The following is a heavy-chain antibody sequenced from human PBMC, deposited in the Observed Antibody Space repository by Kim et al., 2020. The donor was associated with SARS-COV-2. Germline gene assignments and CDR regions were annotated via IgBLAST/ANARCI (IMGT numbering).Heavy chain of an antibody. J-gene: IGHJ3*02. CDR3: ARQGVAFDI. CDR2: GTP. Sequence: GTPNTNPSLKSRVTISVDTSKNQFSLKLSSVTAADTAVYYCARQGVAFDIWGQGTMVTVSS. V-gene: IGHV4-34*01. D-gene: IGHD3-16*01.